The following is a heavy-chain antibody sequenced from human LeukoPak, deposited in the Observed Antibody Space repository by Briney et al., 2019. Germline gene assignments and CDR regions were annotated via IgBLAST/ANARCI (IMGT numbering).Heavy chain of an antibody. V-gene: IGHV1-8*01. J-gene: IGHJ4*02. CDR1: GYTFTSYD. D-gene: IGHD3-22*01. CDR2: MNPNSGNT. CDR3: ARDHGGWDSSGYYPFDY. Sequence: ASVKVSCKASGYTFTSYDINWVRQATGQGLEWMGWMNPNSGNTGYAQKFQGRVTMTRNTSISTAYMELSSLRSEDTAVYYCARDHGGWDSSGYYPFDYWGQGTLVTVSS.